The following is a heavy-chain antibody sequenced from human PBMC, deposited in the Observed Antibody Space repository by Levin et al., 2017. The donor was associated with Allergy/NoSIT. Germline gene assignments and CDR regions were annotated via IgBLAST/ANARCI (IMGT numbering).Heavy chain of an antibody. Sequence: SETLSLTCAVSGYSISSGYYWGWIRQPPGKGLEWIGSIYHSGSTYYNPSLKSRVTISVDTSKNQFSLKLSSVTAADTAVYYCARDFGGYRCSSTSCQGGYDDDGMDVWGQGTTVTVSS. CDR3: ARDFGGYRCSSTSCQGGYDDDGMDV. J-gene: IGHJ6*02. D-gene: IGHD2-2*01. V-gene: IGHV4-38-2*02. CDR1: GYSISSGYY. CDR2: IYHSGST.